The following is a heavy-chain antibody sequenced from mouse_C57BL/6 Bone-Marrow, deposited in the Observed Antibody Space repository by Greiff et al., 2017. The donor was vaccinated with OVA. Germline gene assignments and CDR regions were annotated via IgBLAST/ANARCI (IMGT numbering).Heavy chain of an antibody. CDR1: GFTFSDYG. CDR3: ARHVDGYYFDY. D-gene: IGHD2-3*01. J-gene: IGHJ2*01. Sequence: EVLLVASGGGLVQPGGSLKLSCAASGFTFSDYGMAWVRQAPRTGPAWVAFISTLAYTIYYADTVKGRFTISRKNAKNTLNLETSSLRSEDTVMYYYARHVDGYYFDYWGQGTTLTVSS. CDR2: ISTLAYTI. V-gene: IGHV5-15*01.